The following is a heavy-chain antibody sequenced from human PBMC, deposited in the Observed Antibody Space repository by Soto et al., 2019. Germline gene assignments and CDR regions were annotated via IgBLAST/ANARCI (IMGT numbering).Heavy chain of an antibody. D-gene: IGHD3-22*01. V-gene: IGHV3-74*01. Sequence: EVQLVESGGGLVQPGGSLRLACAGSGFRVSDYWMHWVRQAPGKGLVWVSRVSNEGSKEYADFVKGRFTLSKDNAKNTLYLEMNSLGAEDTATYYCGRGYYESSGYPLVDFWGPGTLVTVSS. CDR2: VSNEGSK. CDR1: GFRVSDYW. CDR3: GRGYYESSGYPLVDF. J-gene: IGHJ4*02.